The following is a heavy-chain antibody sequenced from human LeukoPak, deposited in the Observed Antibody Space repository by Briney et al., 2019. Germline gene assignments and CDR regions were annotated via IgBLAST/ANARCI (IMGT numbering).Heavy chain of an antibody. V-gene: IGHV3-48*01. CDR3: ARAVPFDY. CDR1: GFTFSSYT. CDR2: ISSSSGGI. Sequence: GGSLRLSCTASGFTFSSYTMNWVRQAPGKGLEWVSYISSSSGGIYYADSVKGRFTISRDNAKNSLYLQMNNLRAEDTAVYYCARAVPFDYWGQGTLVTVSS. J-gene: IGHJ4*02.